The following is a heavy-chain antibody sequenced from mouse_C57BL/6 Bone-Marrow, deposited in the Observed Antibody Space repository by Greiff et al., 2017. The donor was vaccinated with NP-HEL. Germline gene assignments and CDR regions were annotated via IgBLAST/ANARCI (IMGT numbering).Heavy chain of an antibody. D-gene: IGHD6-5*01. CDR3: ARFPIQTAMDY. CDR1: GYAFTNYL. V-gene: IGHV1-54*01. J-gene: IGHJ4*01. Sequence: QVQLQQSGAELVRPGTSVKVSCKASGYAFTNYLIEWVKQRPGQGLEWIGVINPGSGGTNYNEKFKGKATLTADKSSSTAYMQLSSLTSEDSAVYFCARFPIQTAMDYWGQGTSVTVSS. CDR2: INPGSGGT.